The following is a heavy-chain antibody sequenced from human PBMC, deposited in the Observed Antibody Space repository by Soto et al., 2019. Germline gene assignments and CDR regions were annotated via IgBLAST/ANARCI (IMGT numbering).Heavy chain of an antibody. V-gene: IGHV1-3*01. CDR1: GYSFTIYA. CDR3: AGELPFFDY. J-gene: IGHJ4*02. Sequence: VSAKVSCKACGYSFTIYAMHLVRQAPGQRLEWMGWINAGNGNTKYSQKFQGRVTITRDTSASTAYMELSSLRSEDTAVYYCAGELPFFDYWGQGTLVTVSS. CDR2: INAGNGNT.